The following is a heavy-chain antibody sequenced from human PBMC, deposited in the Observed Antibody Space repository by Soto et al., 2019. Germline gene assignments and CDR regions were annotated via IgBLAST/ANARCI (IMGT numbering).Heavy chain of an antibody. Sequence: EVKLVESGGGSGQPGGSLRLSCVASGYTFNSHEMNWIRQTPGTGLEWISSISGSGTTKYADSVKGRFTISRDNAHKSIYLEMNSLRVEDTGVYYCARGGIHWGQGALVTVSS. CDR1: GYTFNSHE. D-gene: IGHD6-13*01. J-gene: IGHJ4*02. V-gene: IGHV3-48*03. CDR2: ISGSGTT. CDR3: ARGGIH.